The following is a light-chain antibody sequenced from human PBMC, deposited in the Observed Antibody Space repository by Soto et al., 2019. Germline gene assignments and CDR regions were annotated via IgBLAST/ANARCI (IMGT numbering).Light chain of an antibody. CDR1: QTISSW. V-gene: IGKV1-5*03. Sequence: DIKMNKSPSTLSGYVGDRVTITCRASQTISSWLAWYQQKPGKAPKLLIYKASTLKSAVPSRFSGSGPGTEFTLTISSLQPDDFATYYCQQYNSYSQTFGQGTKVDIK. CDR3: QQYNSYSQT. J-gene: IGKJ1*01. CDR2: KAS.